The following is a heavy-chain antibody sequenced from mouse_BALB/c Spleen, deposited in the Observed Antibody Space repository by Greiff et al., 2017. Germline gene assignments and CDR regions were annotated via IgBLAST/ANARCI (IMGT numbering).Heavy chain of an antibody. J-gene: IGHJ2*01. CDR3: ARDGGYGLDY. D-gene: IGHD2-2*01. V-gene: IGHV5-4*02. CDR1: GFTFSDYY. Sequence: EVQVVESGGGLVKPGGSLKLSCAASGFTFSDYYMYWVRQTPEKRLEWVATISDGGSYTYYPDSVKGRFTISRDNAKNNLYLQMSSLKSEDTAMYYCARDGGYGLDYWGQGTTLTVSS. CDR2: ISDGGSYT.